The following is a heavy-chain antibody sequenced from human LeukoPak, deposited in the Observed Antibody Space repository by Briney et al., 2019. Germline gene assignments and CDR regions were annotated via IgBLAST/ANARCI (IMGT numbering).Heavy chain of an antibody. D-gene: IGHD3-22*01. CDR3: ARRWYDISGYYSGGAFDI. CDR1: GYSISSGYY. J-gene: IGHJ3*02. Sequence: SETLSLTCAVSGYSISSGYYWGWIRQPPGKGLEWIGSIYHSGSTYYNPSLKSRVTISVDTSKNQFSLKLSSVTAADTAVYYCARRWYDISGYYSGGAFDIWGQGTMVTVSS. V-gene: IGHV4-38-2*01. CDR2: IYHSGST.